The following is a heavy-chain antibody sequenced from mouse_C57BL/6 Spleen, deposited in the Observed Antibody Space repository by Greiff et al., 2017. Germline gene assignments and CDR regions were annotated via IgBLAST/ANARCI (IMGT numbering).Heavy chain of an antibody. CDR2: IYPGRGST. Sequence: QVPLQQPGAELVKPGASVKMSCKASGYTFTSYWITWVKQRPGQGLAWIGDIYPGRGSTNYNEKFKSKAPLTVDTSSSTAYMQLSSLTSEDSAVYYCASGDYDDDEDWFAYWGQGTLVTGSA. CDR3: ASGDYDDDEDWFAY. CDR1: GYTFTSYW. J-gene: IGHJ3*01. D-gene: IGHD2-4*01. V-gene: IGHV1-55*01.